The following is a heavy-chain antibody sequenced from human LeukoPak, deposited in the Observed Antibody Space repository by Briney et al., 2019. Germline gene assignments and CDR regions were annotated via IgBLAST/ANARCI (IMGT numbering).Heavy chain of an antibody. Sequence: PSETLSLTCTVSGGSISSYYWSWIRQPPGKGLEWIGYIYYSGSTNYNPSLKSRVTISVDTSKDQFSLKLSSVTAADTAFYYCVRDRGLGRGFDPWGQGTMVTVSS. J-gene: IGHJ5*02. D-gene: IGHD3-16*01. V-gene: IGHV4-59*01. CDR1: GGSISSYY. CDR2: IYYSGST. CDR3: VRDRGLGRGFDP.